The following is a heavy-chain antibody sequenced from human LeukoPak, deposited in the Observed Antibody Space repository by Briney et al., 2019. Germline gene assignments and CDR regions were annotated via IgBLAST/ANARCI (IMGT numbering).Heavy chain of an antibody. V-gene: IGHV3-30*04. D-gene: IGHD2-15*01. CDR1: GFTFSSYA. CDR3: VGYCSGGSCSN. J-gene: IGHJ4*02. CDR2: ISYDGSNK. Sequence: GGSLRLSCAASGFTFSSYAMHWVRQAPGKGLEGVAVISYDGSNKYYADSVKGRFTVSRDNSKNTLYLQMNSLRAEDTAVYYCVGYCSGGSCSNWGQGTLVTVSS.